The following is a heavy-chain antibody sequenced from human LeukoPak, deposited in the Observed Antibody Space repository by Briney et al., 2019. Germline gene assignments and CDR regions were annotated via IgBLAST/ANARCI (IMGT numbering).Heavy chain of an antibody. D-gene: IGHD4-23*01. V-gene: IGHV3-48*03. CDR3: ARDRFAVVTGFDY. CDR1: GFTFSSYE. Sequence: GGSLRLSCAASGFTFSSYEMNWVRQAPGKGPEWVSYISSSGSTIYYADSVKGRFTISRDNAKNSLYLQMNSLRAEDTAVYYCARDRFAVVTGFDYWGQGTLVTVSS. J-gene: IGHJ4*02. CDR2: ISSSGSTI.